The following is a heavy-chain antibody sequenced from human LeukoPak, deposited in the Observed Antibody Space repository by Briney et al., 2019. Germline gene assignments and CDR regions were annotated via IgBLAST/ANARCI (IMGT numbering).Heavy chain of an antibody. V-gene: IGHV4-59*01. CDR2: IYYSGST. Sequence: PSETLSLTCTVSGGSISSYYWSWIRQPPGRGLEWIGYIYYSGSTNYNPSLKSRVTISVDTSKNQFSLKLSSVTAADTAVYYCARDTAAGSFDYWGQGTLVTVSS. D-gene: IGHD6-13*01. CDR3: ARDTAAGSFDY. J-gene: IGHJ4*02. CDR1: GGSISSYY.